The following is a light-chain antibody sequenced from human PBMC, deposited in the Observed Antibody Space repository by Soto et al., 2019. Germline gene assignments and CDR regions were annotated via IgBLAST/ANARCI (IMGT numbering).Light chain of an antibody. CDR2: KAS. Sequence: DIQMTQSPSTLSASVGDRVTIACRASQSISHWLAWYQQKPGQAPKFLIYKASNLESGVPSRFSGSGSGTEFTLPISSLQPDDFATYYCQQYDTYPTTFGQGTKVEIK. CDR1: QSISHW. V-gene: IGKV1-5*03. J-gene: IGKJ1*01. CDR3: QQYDTYPTT.